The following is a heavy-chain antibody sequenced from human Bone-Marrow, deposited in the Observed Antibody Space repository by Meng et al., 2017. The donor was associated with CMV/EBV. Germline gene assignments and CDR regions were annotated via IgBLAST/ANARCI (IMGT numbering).Heavy chain of an antibody. Sequence: SVKVSCKASGGTFSSYTISWVRQAPGQGLEWMGRIIPILGIANYAQKFQGRVTITADKSTSTAYMELSSLRSEDTAVYYCARDGVVVPAAFDYWGHGTLVTVSS. CDR2: IIPILGIA. J-gene: IGHJ4*01. CDR1: GGTFSSYT. CDR3: ARDGVVVPAAFDY. V-gene: IGHV1-69*04. D-gene: IGHD2-2*01.